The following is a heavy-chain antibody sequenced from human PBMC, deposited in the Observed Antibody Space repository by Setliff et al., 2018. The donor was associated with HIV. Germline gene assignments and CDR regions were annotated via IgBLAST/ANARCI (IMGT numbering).Heavy chain of an antibody. CDR2: IRSKAYGGTT. CDR1: GFTFTTYW. D-gene: IGHD3-10*01. V-gene: IGHV3-49*04. CDR3: TRDLTLWFGELNYYYGMDV. J-gene: IGHJ6*02. Sequence: GGSLRLSCAVSGFTFTTYWMTWVRQAPGKGLEWVGFIRSKAYGGTTEYAASVKGRFTISRDDSKSIAYLQMNSLKTEDTAVYYCTRDLTLWFGELNYYYGMDVWGQGTTVTVSS.